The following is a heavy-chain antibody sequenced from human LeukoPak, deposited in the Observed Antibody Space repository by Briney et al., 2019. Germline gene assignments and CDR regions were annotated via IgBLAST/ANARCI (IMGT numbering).Heavy chain of an antibody. J-gene: IGHJ5*01. V-gene: IGHV3-7*01. CDR2: IKQDGSES. CDR1: GFTFSSHW. Sequence: HAGGSLRLSCAASGFTFSSHWMDWVRQAPGKGLEWVANIKQDGSESYYPDSVKGRFTISRDNSRNALFLQMNSLRAEDTAVYYCAKGGSPSHNWFNSWGQGTLVTVSS. D-gene: IGHD2-15*01. CDR3: AKGGSPSHNWFNS.